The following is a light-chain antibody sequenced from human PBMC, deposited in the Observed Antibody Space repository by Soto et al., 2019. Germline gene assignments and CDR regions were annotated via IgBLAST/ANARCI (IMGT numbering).Light chain of an antibody. CDR2: GPS. Sequence: EIVLTQSPGTLSLSPGERATLSCRASQSVSSSYLAWYQQKPGQAPRLLIYGPSSRATGIPDRLSGSGSGTDFTLTISRLETEDFGVYYCQQYGSSPLTFGGGTKVEIK. CDR3: QQYGSSPLT. V-gene: IGKV3-20*01. CDR1: QSVSSSY. J-gene: IGKJ4*01.